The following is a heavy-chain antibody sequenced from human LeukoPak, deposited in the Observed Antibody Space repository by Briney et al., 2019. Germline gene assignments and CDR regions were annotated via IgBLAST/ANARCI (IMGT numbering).Heavy chain of an antibody. J-gene: IGHJ3*02. V-gene: IGHV3-30*18. CDR3: AKPATMVRGVADAFDI. D-gene: IGHD3-10*01. CDR2: ISYDGSNK. CDR1: GFTFSSYG. Sequence: GRSLRLSCAASGFTFSSYGMHWVRQAPGKGLEWVAAISYDGSNKYYADSVKGRFTISRDNSKNTLYLQMNSLRAEDTAVYYCAKPATMVRGVADAFDIWGQGTMVTVSS.